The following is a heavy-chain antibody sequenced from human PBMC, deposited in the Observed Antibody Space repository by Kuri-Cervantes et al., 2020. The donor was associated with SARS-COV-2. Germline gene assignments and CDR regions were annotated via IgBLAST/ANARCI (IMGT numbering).Heavy chain of an antibody. J-gene: IGHJ4*02. CDR2: IDSGGNT. CDR3: AKDFVYYYDSSGYLFDY. D-gene: IGHD3-22*01. CDR1: EFSISDNY. V-gene: IGHV3-53*01. Sequence: ETLSLTCAASEFSISDNYMSWVRQAPGKGLEWVSTIDSGGNTNYADSVKGRFTVSRDNSKNTLHLRMNGLRAEDTAVYYCAKDFVYYYDSSGYLFDYWGQGTLVTVSS.